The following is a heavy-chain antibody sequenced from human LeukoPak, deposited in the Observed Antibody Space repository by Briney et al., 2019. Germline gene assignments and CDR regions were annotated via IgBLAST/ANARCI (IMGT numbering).Heavy chain of an antibody. J-gene: IGHJ4*02. CDR2: INHSGST. V-gene: IGHV4-34*01. Sequence: PSETLSLTCAVYGGSFSGYYWSWIRQPPGKGLEWIGEINHSGSTNYNLSLKSRVTISVDTSKNQFSLKLSSVTAADTAVYYCARARYFSVTTSRPFDYWGQGTLVTVSS. CDR3: ARARYFSVTTSRPFDY. CDR1: GGSFSGYY. D-gene: IGHD4-17*01.